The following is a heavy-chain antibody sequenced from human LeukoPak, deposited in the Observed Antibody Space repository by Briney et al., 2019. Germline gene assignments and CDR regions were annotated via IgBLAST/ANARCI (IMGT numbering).Heavy chain of an antibody. CDR2: INHSGST. CDR3: ARDSIAATTVWYFDL. Sequence: KSSETLSLTCAVYGGSFSGYYWSWIRQPPGKGLEWIGEINHSGSTNYNPSLKSRVTISVDTSKNQFSLKLSSVTAADTAVYYCARDSIAATTVWYFDLWGRGTLVTVSS. D-gene: IGHD6-6*01. CDR1: GGSFSGYY. V-gene: IGHV4-34*01. J-gene: IGHJ2*01.